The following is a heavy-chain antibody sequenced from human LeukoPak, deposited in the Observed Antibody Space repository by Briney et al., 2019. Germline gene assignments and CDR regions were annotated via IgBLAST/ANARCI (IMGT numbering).Heavy chain of an antibody. V-gene: IGHV1-2*02. D-gene: IGHD6-6*01. CDR2: INPNSGGT. Sequence: ASVKVSCKASGYTFTGYYMHWVRQAPGQGLEWMGWINPNSGGTNYAQKFQGRVTMTRDTSISTAYMELSRLRSDDTAVYYCARDHNRSEYSSSGGYMDVWGKGTTVTVSS. CDR1: GYTFTGYY. J-gene: IGHJ6*03. CDR3: ARDHNRSEYSSSGGYMDV.